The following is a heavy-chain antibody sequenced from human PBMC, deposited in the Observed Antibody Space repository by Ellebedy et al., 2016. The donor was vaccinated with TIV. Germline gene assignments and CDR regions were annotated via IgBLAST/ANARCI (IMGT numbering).Heavy chain of an antibody. CDR2: IYYRGST. V-gene: IGHV4-39*01. CDR1: GASITSSGYS. Sequence: MPSETLSLTCTVPGASITSSGYSWGWIRQPPGQGLEWIGSIYYRGSTYYNPSLNSRFTIYVDTSKNQFSLKPSSVTAADTAVYYCARSSMIVVVPFDYWGQGTLVTVSS. CDR3: ARSSMIVVVPFDY. J-gene: IGHJ4*02. D-gene: IGHD3-22*01.